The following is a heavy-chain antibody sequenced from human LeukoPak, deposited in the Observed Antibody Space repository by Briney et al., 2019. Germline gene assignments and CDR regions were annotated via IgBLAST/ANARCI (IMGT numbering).Heavy chain of an antibody. CDR1: GFTVSNNF. V-gene: IGHV3-53*01. CDR3: ARHQIVVVPAAGMDV. J-gene: IGHJ6*02. Sequence: GGSLRLSCAASGFTVSNNFLSWVRQAPGKGLEWVSVIYSGGSTYYADSVKGRFTISGDNSKNTLYLQMNSLRAEDTAVYYCARHQIVVVPAAGMDVWGQGTTVTVSS. D-gene: IGHD2-2*01. CDR2: IYSGGST.